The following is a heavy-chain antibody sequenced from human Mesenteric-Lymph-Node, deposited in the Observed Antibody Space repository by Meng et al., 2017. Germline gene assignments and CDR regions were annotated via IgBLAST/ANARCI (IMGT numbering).Heavy chain of an antibody. CDR2: IIPILGIA. CDR1: GGTFSSYT. V-gene: IGHV1-69*02. D-gene: IGHD3-10*01. J-gene: IGHJ4*02. Sequence: SVKVSCKASGGTFSSYTISWVRQAPGQGLEWMGRIIPILGIANYAQKFQGRVTITADKSTSTAYMELSSLRSDDTAVYYCARGALWFGELTGKWDYWGQGTLVTVSS. CDR3: ARGALWFGELTGKWDY.